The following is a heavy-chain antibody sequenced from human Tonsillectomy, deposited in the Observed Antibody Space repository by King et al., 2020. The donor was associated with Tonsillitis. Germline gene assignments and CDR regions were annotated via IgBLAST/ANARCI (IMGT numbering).Heavy chain of an antibody. CDR1: GYSFTGYW. CDR3: ARVQGFNYDILTGYQDYGMDV. D-gene: IGHD3-9*01. J-gene: IGHJ6*02. CDR2: IYPGDSDT. Sequence: QLVQSGAEVKKPGESLKISCRGSGYSFTGYWIGWGRQMPGKGLEWMGIIYPGDSDTRYSPSFQGQVTISADKSISTAYLQWSSLKASDTAMYYCARVQGFNYDILTGYQDYGMDVWGQGTTVTVSS. V-gene: IGHV5-51*01.